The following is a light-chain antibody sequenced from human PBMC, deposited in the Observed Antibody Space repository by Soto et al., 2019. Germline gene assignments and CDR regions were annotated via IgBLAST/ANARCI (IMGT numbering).Light chain of an antibody. V-gene: IGKV3-15*01. CDR1: QSVNSN. CDR3: QQFDNRPPVT. CDR2: DAS. J-gene: IGKJ5*01. Sequence: EIVMTQSPATLSVSPGERATLSCRASQSVNSNLAWYQQKPGQAPTLLIYDASTRATGIPVRFSGSGSGTEFTLTISNLQSEYFAVYYCQQFDNRPPVTFGQGTRPEIK.